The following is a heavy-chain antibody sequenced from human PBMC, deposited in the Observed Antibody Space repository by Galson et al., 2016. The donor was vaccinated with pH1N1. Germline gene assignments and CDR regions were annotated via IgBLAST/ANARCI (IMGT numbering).Heavy chain of an antibody. J-gene: IGHJ4*02. CDR1: GFSLNSRGMR. D-gene: IGHD3-22*01. Sequence: PALVKPTQTLTLTCSFSGFSLNSRGMRVNWIRQPPGKALEWLARIDWDDEKFYNTSLKTRLSISKDTSKNQVVLTMTNMDPVDTATYYCTRQDTSGYYYFDKWGQGTLVIVSS. V-gene: IGHV2-70*04. CDR2: IDWDDEK. CDR3: TRQDTSGYYYFDK.